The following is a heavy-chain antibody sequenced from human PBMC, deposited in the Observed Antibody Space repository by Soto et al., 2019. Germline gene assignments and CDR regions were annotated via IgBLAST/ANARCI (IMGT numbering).Heavy chain of an antibody. J-gene: IGHJ6*03. V-gene: IGHV4-34*01. CDR1: GGSFSGYY. CDR3: ASPYCSSTSCNPMDV. CDR2: INHSGST. D-gene: IGHD2-2*01. Sequence: SETLSLTCAVYGGSFSGYYCSWIRQPPGKGLEWIGEINHSGSTNYNPSLKSRVTISVDTSKNQFSLKLSSVTAADTAVYYCASPYCSSTSCNPMDVWGKGTTVTVSS.